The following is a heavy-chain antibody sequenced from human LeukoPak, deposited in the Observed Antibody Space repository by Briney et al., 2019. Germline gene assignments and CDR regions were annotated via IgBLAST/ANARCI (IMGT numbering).Heavy chain of an antibody. V-gene: IGHV3-7*03. Sequence: GGSLRLSCAASGFSFSSYYMSWVRQAPGKGLEWVALINPDGNERYYVDSVKGRFTISRDNARNSLYLQMDSLRDDDTAMYFCTRDLAVVPGPRMDVWGQGTTVTVSS. CDR2: INPDGNER. J-gene: IGHJ6*02. CDR3: TRDLAVVPGPRMDV. D-gene: IGHD3-22*01. CDR1: GFSFSSYY.